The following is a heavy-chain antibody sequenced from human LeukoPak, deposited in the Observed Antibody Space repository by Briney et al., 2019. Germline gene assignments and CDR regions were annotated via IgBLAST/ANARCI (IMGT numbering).Heavy chain of an antibody. CDR1: GFTFSSYS. J-gene: IGHJ6*02. Sequence: GGSLRLSFAASGFTFSSYSMNWVRQAPGKGLEWVSYIISSSSNIYYADSVKGRFTISRDNAKNSLYLQMNSLRAEDTAVYYCASPRPYYDSSGYLNYYYYYGMDVWGQGTTVTVSS. CDR2: IISSSSNI. V-gene: IGHV3-48*01. D-gene: IGHD3-22*01. CDR3: ASPRPYYDSSGYLNYYYYYGMDV.